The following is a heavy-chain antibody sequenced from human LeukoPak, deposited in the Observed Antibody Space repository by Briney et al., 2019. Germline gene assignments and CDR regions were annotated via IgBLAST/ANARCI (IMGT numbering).Heavy chain of an antibody. CDR2: IWYDGSNE. CDR3: ARDFSGSFTLDP. V-gene: IGHV3-33*01. D-gene: IGHD1-26*01. J-gene: IGHJ5*02. Sequence: GRSLRLSCAASGFTFSSYGMRWVRQAPGKGLEWVAVIWYDGSNEYYADSVKGRFTISRDNSKNTLYLQMNSLRAEDTAVYYCARDFSGSFTLDPWGQGTLVTVSS. CDR1: GFTFSSYG.